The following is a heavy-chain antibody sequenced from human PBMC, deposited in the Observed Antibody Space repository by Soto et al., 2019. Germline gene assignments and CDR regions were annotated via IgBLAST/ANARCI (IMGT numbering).Heavy chain of an antibody. CDR1: GFTINNYW. J-gene: IGHJ4*02. CDR2: IKQDGSEK. Sequence: GGSLRLSCAVSGFTINNYWMSWVRQAPGKGLEWVATIKQDGSEKFYVDSVKGRFTISRDNAEKSLYLQMNSLSVEDTAVFFCARDVGYDYVNWGQGTLVTVSS. CDR3: ARDVGYDYVN. D-gene: IGHD5-12*01. V-gene: IGHV3-7*01.